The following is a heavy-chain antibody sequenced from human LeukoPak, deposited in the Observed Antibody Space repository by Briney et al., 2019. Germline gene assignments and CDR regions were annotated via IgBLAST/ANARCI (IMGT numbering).Heavy chain of an antibody. CDR2: IRSKAYGGTT. D-gene: IGHD6-19*01. CDR3: TRDHSSGWYDY. J-gene: IGHJ4*02. CDR1: GFTFGVYA. V-gene: IGHV3-49*03. Sequence: GGSLRLSCTASGFTFGVYAMSWFRQAPGKGLEWVGFIRSKAYGGTTEYAASVKGRFTISRDDSKSIAYLQMNSLKTEDTAVYYCTRDHSSGWYDYWGQGTLVTVSS.